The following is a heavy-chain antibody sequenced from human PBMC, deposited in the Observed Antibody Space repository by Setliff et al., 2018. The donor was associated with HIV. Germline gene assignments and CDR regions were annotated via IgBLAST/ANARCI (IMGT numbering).Heavy chain of an antibody. V-gene: IGHV4-61*09. CDR2: IYTSGST. Sequence: SETLSLTCTVSGGPISSDSHYWNWIRQPAGKGLEWIGHIYTSGSTNYNPSLKSRVTISVDTSKIQFSLKLSSVTAADTAVYYCARSGYDPMPGAMAPILWYFDLRGRGTLVTVSS. J-gene: IGHJ2*01. CDR3: ARSGYDPMPGAMAPILWYFDL. D-gene: IGHD5-12*01. CDR1: GGPISSDSHY.